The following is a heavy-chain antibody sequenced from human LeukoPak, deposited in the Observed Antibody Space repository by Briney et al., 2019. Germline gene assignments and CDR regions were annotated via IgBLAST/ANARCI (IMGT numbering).Heavy chain of an antibody. V-gene: IGHV3-21*01. D-gene: IGHD6-19*01. CDR1: GFTFSSYS. J-gene: IGHJ4*02. Sequence: PGGSLRLSCAASGFTFSSYSMNWVRQAPGKGLEWVSSISSSSSYIYYADSVKGRFTISRDNAKNSLYLQMNSLRAEDTAVYYCARGTIAVAQKNFDYWGQGTLVIVSS. CDR3: ARGTIAVAQKNFDY. CDR2: ISSSSSYI.